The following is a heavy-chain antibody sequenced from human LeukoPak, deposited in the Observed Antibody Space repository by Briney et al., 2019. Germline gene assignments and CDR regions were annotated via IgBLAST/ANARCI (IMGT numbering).Heavy chain of an antibody. Sequence: GGSLRLSCAASGFTFSNAWMNWVRQAPGKGLEWVSSISSSSSYIYYADSVKGRFTISRDNAKNSLYLQMNSLRAEDTAVYYCAREVAGYDFWSGYLSADYYGMDVWGQGTTVTVSS. CDR1: GFTFSNAW. CDR3: AREVAGYDFWSGYLSADYYGMDV. CDR2: ISSSSSYI. V-gene: IGHV3-21*01. J-gene: IGHJ6*02. D-gene: IGHD3-3*01.